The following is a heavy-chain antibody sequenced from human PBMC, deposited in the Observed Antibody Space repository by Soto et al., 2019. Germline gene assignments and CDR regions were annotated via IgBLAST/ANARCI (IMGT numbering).Heavy chain of an antibody. Sequence: QVQLQESGPGLVKPSQTLSLTSTVPVGSISTGGYYWSWIPHHPGRGLEWIGYIYHSGMTFSNPSLQSRVAISIDTSENQFSLKLSSVTAADTAVYYCATVRWELHDAFDIWGHGTMVSVSS. V-gene: IGHV4-31*03. J-gene: IGHJ3*02. CDR2: IYHSGMT. CDR3: ATVRWELHDAFDI. D-gene: IGHD4-17*01. CDR1: VGSISTGGYY.